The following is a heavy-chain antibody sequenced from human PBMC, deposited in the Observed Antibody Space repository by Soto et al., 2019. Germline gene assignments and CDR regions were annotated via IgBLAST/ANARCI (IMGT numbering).Heavy chain of an antibody. V-gene: IGHV3-23*01. Sequence: GGSLRLSCAASGFSFSSNVMSWARQAPGKGLECVSVISSSGGSTYYVDSVKGRFIISRDNSKNTLYLQMSTLRAEDTAVYYCATRQKYNMDVWGQGTTVTVSS. CDR3: ATRQKYNMDV. J-gene: IGHJ6*02. CDR1: GFSFSSNV. CDR2: ISSSGGST. D-gene: IGHD1-1*01.